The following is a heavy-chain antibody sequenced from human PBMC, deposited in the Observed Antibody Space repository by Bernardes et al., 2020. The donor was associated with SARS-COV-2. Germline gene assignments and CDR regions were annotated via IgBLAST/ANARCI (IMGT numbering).Heavy chain of an antibody. J-gene: IGHJ4*02. CDR1: GYTLTALS. V-gene: IGHV1-24*01. Sequence: ASVKVSCKVSGYTLTALSMHWVRQAPGKGLEWMGGFDPEDGETIYAQKFQGRVTMTEDTSTDTAYMELSSLRSEDTAVYYCATDFALYSSSSLDYWGQGTLVTVSS. CDR2: FDPEDGET. D-gene: IGHD6-6*01. CDR3: ATDFALYSSSSLDY.